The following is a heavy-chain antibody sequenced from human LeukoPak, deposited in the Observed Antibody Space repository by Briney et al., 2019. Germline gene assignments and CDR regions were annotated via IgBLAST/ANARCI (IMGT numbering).Heavy chain of an antibody. CDR1: GYTFTSYG. CDR2: ISANNANT. Sequence: ASVKVSCKASGYTFTSYGISWVRQAPGQGLEWMGWISANNANTNYAQKLQGRVTMTTDTSTTTAYMELWSLRSDDTAVYYCARDHSSSAGFDYWGQGTLVTVSS. V-gene: IGHV1-18*01. D-gene: IGHD6-6*01. CDR3: ARDHSSSAGFDY. J-gene: IGHJ4*02.